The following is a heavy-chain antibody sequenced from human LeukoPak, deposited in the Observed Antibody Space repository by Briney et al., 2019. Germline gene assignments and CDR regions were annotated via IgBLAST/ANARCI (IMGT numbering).Heavy chain of an antibody. Sequence: GGSLRLSCAASGFSFTSYGMHWVRQAPGKGLEWVAFIGYDDSNKYYADSAKGRFTISRDNSKNTLYLQMNSLRAEDTAVYYCAKPTKYSSSSGAFDYWGQGTLVTVSS. V-gene: IGHV3-30*02. CDR2: IGYDDSNK. CDR1: GFSFTSYG. J-gene: IGHJ4*02. D-gene: IGHD6-6*01. CDR3: AKPTKYSSSSGAFDY.